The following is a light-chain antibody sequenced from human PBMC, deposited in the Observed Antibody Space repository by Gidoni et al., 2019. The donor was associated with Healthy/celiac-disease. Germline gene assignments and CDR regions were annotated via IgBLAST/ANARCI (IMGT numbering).Light chain of an antibody. J-gene: IGKJ2*01. CDR2: AAS. V-gene: IGKV1-8*01. Sequence: IRMTESPSSFSASTGDRVTITCRASQGISSYLAWYQQKPGKAPKLLIYAASTLQSGVPSRFSGSGSGTDFTLTISCLQSEDFATYYCQQYYSYPYTFGQGTKLEIK. CDR1: QGISSY. CDR3: QQYYSYPYT.